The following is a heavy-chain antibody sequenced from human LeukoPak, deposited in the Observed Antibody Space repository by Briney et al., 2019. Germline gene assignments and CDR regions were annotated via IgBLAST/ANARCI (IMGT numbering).Heavy chain of an antibody. D-gene: IGHD3-3*01. Sequence: SETLSLTCAVYGGSFSGYYWSWIRQPPGKGLEWIGEINHSGSTNYNPSLKSRVTISVDTSKNQFSLKLSSVTAADTAVYYCARGVPRFLEWLLAPRNYYYMDVWGKGTTVTVSS. J-gene: IGHJ6*03. CDR3: ARGVPRFLEWLLAPRNYYYMDV. CDR1: GGSFSGYY. CDR2: INHSGST. V-gene: IGHV4-34*01.